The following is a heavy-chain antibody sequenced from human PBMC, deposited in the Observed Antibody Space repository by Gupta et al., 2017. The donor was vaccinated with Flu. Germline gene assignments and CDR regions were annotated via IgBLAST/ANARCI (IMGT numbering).Heavy chain of an antibody. CDR3: ARHRLARGNSYVDY. Sequence: QVQLQESGPGLVKPSETLSLTCPVSGGSITSYYWSWIRQPPGKGLEWVGYIYDSENTNYNPSLKRRVTLSVDTSKNQFSLKLSSVTAGDTAVYYCARHRLARGNSYVDYWGQGTLVTVSS. V-gene: IGHV4-59*08. D-gene: IGHD5-18*01. J-gene: IGHJ4*02. CDR2: IYDSENT. CDR1: GGSITSYY.